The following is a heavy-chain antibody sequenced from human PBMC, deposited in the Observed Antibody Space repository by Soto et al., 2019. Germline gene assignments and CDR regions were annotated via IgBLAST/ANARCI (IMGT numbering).Heavy chain of an antibody. J-gene: IGHJ4*02. V-gene: IGHV4-39*01. Sequence: QLQLQESGPGLVKPSETLSLTCTVSGGSISSSSYYWGWIRQPPGKGLEWIGSIYYSGSTYYNPSLKSRVTISVDTSKNQFSLKLSSVTAADTAVYYCATVSGTAKKRKINNDYGDYGALGWGQGTLVTVSS. CDR3: ATVSGTAKKRKINNDYGDYGALG. D-gene: IGHD4-17*01. CDR1: GGSISSSSYY. CDR2: IYYSGST.